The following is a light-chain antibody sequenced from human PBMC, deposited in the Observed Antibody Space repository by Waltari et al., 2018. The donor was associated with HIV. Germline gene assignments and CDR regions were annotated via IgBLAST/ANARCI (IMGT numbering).Light chain of an antibody. J-gene: IGLJ1*01. CDR3: YSESDTTTSYI. CDR1: STDVGYRDR. CDR2: EVT. V-gene: IGLV2-23*02. Sequence: QSALTQPASLSGSPGQSITISCSGTSTDVGYRDRVSWYQQYPGKVPTLLLYEVTKRPSWASSRFSGSKSGNTASLTISGLRAEDEADYYCYSESDTTTSYIFGSGTKVTV.